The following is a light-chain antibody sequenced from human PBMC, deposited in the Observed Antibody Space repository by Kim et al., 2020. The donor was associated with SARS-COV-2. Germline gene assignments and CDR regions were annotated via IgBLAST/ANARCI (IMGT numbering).Light chain of an antibody. Sequence: PGQTARITCSGDALPKQYAYWYKQKPGQAPVLVIYKDSERPSGIPERFSGSSSGTTVTLTISGVQAEDEADYYCQSADSSGTYPVFGGGTQLTVL. CDR2: KDS. J-gene: IGLJ3*02. CDR3: QSADSSGTYPV. CDR1: ALPKQY. V-gene: IGLV3-25*03.